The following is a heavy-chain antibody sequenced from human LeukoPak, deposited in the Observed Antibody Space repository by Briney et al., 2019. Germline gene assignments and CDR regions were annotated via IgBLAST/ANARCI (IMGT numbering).Heavy chain of an antibody. Sequence: SVKVSCKASGGTFSSYAISWVRQAPGQGLEWMGGIMPIFGTANYAQKLQGRVTMTTDTSTNTAYMELRSLRSDDTAVYYCARGLQENLAWLKAFSAFDIWGQGTMVTVSS. CDR1: GGTFSSYA. D-gene: IGHD5-24*01. V-gene: IGHV1-69*05. CDR3: ARGLQENLAWLKAFSAFDI. J-gene: IGHJ3*02. CDR2: IMPIFGTA.